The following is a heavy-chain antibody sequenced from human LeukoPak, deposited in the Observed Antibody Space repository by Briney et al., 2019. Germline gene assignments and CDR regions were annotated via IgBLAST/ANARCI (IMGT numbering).Heavy chain of an antibody. CDR1: GFTFSSSD. J-gene: IGHJ4*02. D-gene: IGHD2/OR15-2a*01. CDR2: ISYDATNK. CDR3: AKASSNYFYYFEY. Sequence: GRSLRLSCAASGFTFSSSDMHWVRQAPGKGLEWVAVISYDATNKYYADSVKGRFTLSRDNSKNTLYLQTNTLRDEDTAVYYCAKASSNYFYYFEYWGQGTLVTVSS. V-gene: IGHV3-30*18.